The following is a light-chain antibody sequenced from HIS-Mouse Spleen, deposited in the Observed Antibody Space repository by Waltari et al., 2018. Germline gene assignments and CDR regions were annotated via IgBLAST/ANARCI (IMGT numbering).Light chain of an antibody. CDR1: ASPKQD. Sequence: SYELTQPPSVSVSPGQTARITCSGDASPKQDAYWYQQKPGQAPVLVIYKDSERPSGIPERFSGSSSGTTVTLTISGVQAEDEADYYCQSADSSGTIWVFGGGTKLTVL. CDR3: QSADSSGTIWV. CDR2: KDS. V-gene: IGLV3-25*03. J-gene: IGLJ3*02.